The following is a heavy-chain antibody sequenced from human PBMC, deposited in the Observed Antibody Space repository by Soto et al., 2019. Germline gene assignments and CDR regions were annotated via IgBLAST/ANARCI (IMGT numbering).Heavy chain of an antibody. CDR2: IYPGDSDT. D-gene: IGHD6-13*01. J-gene: IGHJ6*02. CDR3: ARTSAAGKYYYGMDV. Sequence: PGESLKISCKGSGYSFTSYWIGWVRQMPGKGLEWMGIIYPGDSDTRYSPSFQGQVTISADKSISTAYLQWSSLKASDTAMYYCARTSAAGKYYYGMDVWGQGTTVNAP. V-gene: IGHV5-51*01. CDR1: GYSFTSYW.